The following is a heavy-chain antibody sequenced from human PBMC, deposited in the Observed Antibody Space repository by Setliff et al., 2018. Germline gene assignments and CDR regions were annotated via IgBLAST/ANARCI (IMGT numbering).Heavy chain of an antibody. CDR1: GESFSNNY. J-gene: IGHJ6*02. V-gene: IGHV4-34*01. CDR3: ARVVTPSYCTGGVCWDYGMDV. CDR2: SNHGGST. D-gene: IGHD2-8*02. Sequence: SETLSLTCSVYGESFSNNYWSWIRQTPGKGLEWIGESNHGGSTSYHPSLKSRLTMSVDTSKNQFSLKLSSVTAADTAVYYCARVVTPSYCTGGVCWDYGMDVWGQGPRSPSP.